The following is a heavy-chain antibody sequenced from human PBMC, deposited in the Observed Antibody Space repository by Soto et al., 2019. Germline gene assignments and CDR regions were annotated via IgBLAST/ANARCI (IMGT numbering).Heavy chain of an antibody. CDR1: GYSFTSYW. CDR2: IDPSDSYT. J-gene: IGHJ4*02. CDR3: ARRTYYARPFDY. D-gene: IGHD3-22*01. Sequence: GESLKISCKGSGYSFTSYWISWVRQMPGKGLEWMGRIDPSDSYTNYSPSFQGHVTISADKSISTAYLQWSGLKASDTAMYFCARRTYYARPFDYCGQGTLVTVSS. V-gene: IGHV5-10-1*01.